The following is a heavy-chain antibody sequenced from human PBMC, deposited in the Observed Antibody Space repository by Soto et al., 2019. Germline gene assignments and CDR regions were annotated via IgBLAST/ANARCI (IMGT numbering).Heavy chain of an antibody. V-gene: IGHV1-69*13. D-gene: IGHD3-3*01. J-gene: IGHJ6*02. Sequence: SVKVSCKASGGTFSSYTISWVRLAPGQGLEWMGGIIPIFGTANYAQKFQGRVTITADESASTAYMELSSLRSEDTAVYYCASGRPYDFWSGYSLKKYYYYGMDVWGQGTTVTVSS. CDR3: ASGRPYDFWSGYSLKKYYYYGMDV. CDR1: GGTFSSYT. CDR2: IIPIFGTA.